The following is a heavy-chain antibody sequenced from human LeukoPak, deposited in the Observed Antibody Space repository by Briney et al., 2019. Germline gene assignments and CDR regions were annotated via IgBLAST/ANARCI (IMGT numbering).Heavy chain of an antibody. CDR3: ARLGESVVVVAAYDY. CDR1: GYTFTGYY. Sequence: GSVTVSCTASGYTFTGYYMHWVRQAPGQGLEWMGWINPNSGGTNYAQKFQGRVTMTRDTSISTAYMELSRLRSDDTAVYYCARLGESVVVVAAYDYWGQGTLVTVSS. V-gene: IGHV1-2*02. D-gene: IGHD2-15*01. CDR2: INPNSGGT. J-gene: IGHJ4*02.